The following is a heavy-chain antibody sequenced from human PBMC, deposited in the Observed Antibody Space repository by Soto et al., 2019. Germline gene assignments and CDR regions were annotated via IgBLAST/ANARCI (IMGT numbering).Heavy chain of an antibody. V-gene: IGHV4-59*01. D-gene: IGHD2-15*01. CDR2: IYNSGST. J-gene: IGHJ5*01. Sequence: SETLSLTCTVSGGSISSYYWSWIRQSPGKGLEWIGYIYNSGSTNYNPSLKSRVTLSADTSKNQFSLKLSTVTAADTAVYYCARGADCSAGTCYGNWFDSWGQGTLVTVSS. CDR3: ARGADCSAGTCYGNWFDS. CDR1: GGSISSYY.